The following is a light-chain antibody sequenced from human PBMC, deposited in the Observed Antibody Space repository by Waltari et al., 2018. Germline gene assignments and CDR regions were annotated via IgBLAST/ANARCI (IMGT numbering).Light chain of an antibody. J-gene: IGKJ4*01. V-gene: IGKV4-1*01. CDR1: QSVLSNSNKKNH. CDR2: WAS. CDR3: QQYYTTPLT. Sequence: DTVMTQSPDSLAVSLGERTTINCKSSQSVLSNSNKKNHLAWYQQKPGQHPKLLIYWASTRQSGVPDRFSGGGSGTDFTLTIDSLQAEDVAVYFCQQYYTTPLTFGGGTRVEIK.